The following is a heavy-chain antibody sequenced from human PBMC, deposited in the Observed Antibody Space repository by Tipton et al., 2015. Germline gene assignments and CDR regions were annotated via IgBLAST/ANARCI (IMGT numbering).Heavy chain of an antibody. CDR2: INPSGGST. CDR3: ARVSRIAVAAPFDY. CDR1: GGTFSSYA. V-gene: IGHV1-46*01. D-gene: IGHD6-19*01. Sequence: QVQLVQSGAEVKKPGSSVKVSCKASGGTFSSYAISWVRQAPGQGLEWMGIINPSGGSTSYAQKFQGRVTMTRDTSTSTVYMQLSSLRSEDTAVYYCARVSRIAVAAPFDYWGQGTLVTVSS. J-gene: IGHJ4*02.